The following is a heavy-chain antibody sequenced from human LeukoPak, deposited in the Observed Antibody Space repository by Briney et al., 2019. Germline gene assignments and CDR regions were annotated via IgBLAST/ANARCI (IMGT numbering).Heavy chain of an antibody. CDR2: IYSSGNT. CDR3: ARDSDNLRTIDAFDM. D-gene: IGHD4/OR15-4a*01. V-gene: IGHV4-59*11. Sequence: SETLSLTCTVSGASISSHYWSWIRQPPGKGLEWIGYIYSSGNTNYSPSLKSRVSISLDTSKNQFSLKLSSVTAADTAVYYCARDSDNLRTIDAFDMWCQGTMVIVSS. CDR1: GASISSHY. J-gene: IGHJ3*02.